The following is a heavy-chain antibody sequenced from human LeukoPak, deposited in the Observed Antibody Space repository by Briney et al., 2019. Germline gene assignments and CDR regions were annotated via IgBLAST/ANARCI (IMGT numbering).Heavy chain of an antibody. V-gene: IGHV3-53*01. CDR3: GSSSFRTPYYFDY. Sequence: GGSLRLSCAASGFTVSSNYMSWVRQAPGKGLEWVSVIYSGGSTYYADSVKGRFTISRDNSKNTLYLQMNSLRAEDTAVYYCGSSSFRTPYYFDYWGQGTLVTVSS. CDR2: IYSGGST. CDR1: GFTVSSNY. J-gene: IGHJ4*02. D-gene: IGHD6-13*01.